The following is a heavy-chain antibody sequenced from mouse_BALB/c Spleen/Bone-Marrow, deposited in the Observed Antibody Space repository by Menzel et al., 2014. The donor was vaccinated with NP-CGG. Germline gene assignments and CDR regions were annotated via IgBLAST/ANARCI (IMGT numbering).Heavy chain of an antibody. Sequence: VQLQESGTELMKPGASVKISCKATGYTFSSYWIEWVNQRPGHGLEWIGEILPGSGSTNYNEKFKGKATFTADTSSNTAYMQLCSLTSEDSAVYYCARRGHGFAWFAYWGQGTLVTVSA. CDR2: ILPGSGST. J-gene: IGHJ3*01. V-gene: IGHV1-9*01. D-gene: IGHD1-2*01. CDR1: GYTFSSYW. CDR3: ARRGHGFAWFAY.